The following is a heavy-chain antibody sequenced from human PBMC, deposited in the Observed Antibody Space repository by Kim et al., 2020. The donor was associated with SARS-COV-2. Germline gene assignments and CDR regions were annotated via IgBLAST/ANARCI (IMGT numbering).Heavy chain of an antibody. CDR3: EKGSGSGSYSSAFAI. CDR2: VNWNSGSI. Sequence: GGSLRLSCAASGFIFGDYAMHWVRQAPGKGLEWVAGVNWNSGSIGYAYSVKGPVTISRDNAKNSLYLQMNRLRAEDTALYDCEKGSGSGSYSSAFAIWGQGKLVTVSS. V-gene: IGHV3-9*01. CDR1: GFIFGDYA. J-gene: IGHJ3*02. D-gene: IGHD3-10*01.